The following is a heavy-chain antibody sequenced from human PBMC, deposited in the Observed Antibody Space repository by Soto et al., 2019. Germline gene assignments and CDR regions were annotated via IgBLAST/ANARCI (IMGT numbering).Heavy chain of an antibody. CDR2: IYWNDDK. CDR3: AHSESPIAVAGRGLYYGMDV. D-gene: IGHD6-19*01. Sequence: GPPLVNRTHTLTLSCTFSGFSLSTSVVGVGWIRQPPGKSLELLALIYWNDDKRYSPSLKSRLTITKDTSKNQVVLTMTNMEPVATATYYCAHSESPIAVAGRGLYYGMDVWGQGTKVTVSS. V-gene: IGHV2-5*01. J-gene: IGHJ6*02. CDR1: GFSLSTSVVG.